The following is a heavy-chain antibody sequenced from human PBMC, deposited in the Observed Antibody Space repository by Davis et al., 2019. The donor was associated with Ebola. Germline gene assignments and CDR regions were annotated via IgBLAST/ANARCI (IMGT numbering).Heavy chain of an antibody. CDR2: ISAYNGYT. Sequence: ASVKVSCKASGYNFSNYGVSWVRQAPGQGLEWMGWISAYNGYTNFAQKLQGRVTMTTDTSTSTAYMELRSLRSDDTAVYYCARDHLTLLEGMNWFDPWGQGTLVTVSS. D-gene: IGHD1-26*01. CDR3: ARDHLTLLEGMNWFDP. J-gene: IGHJ5*02. V-gene: IGHV1-18*01. CDR1: GYNFSNYG.